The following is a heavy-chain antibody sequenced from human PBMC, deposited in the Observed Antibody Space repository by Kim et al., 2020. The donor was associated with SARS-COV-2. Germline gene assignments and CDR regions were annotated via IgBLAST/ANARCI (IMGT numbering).Heavy chain of an antibody. D-gene: IGHD2-2*01. Sequence: STYYNPSLKSRVTISVDTSKNQFSLKLSSVTAADTAVYYCARQLLWGLDYWGQGTLVTVSS. CDR2: ST. V-gene: IGHV4-39*01. J-gene: IGHJ4*02. CDR3: ARQLLWGLDY.